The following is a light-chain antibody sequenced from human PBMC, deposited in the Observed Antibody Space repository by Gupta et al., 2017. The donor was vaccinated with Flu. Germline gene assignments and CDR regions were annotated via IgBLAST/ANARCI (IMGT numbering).Light chain of an antibody. J-gene: IGKJ4*01. CDR1: LDVRND. CDR2: GAT. V-gene: IGKV1-17*01. Sequence: DIHMTQSPSFLSASVGDRVSITCRASLDVRNDLGWYQQKPGKAPKRLIYGATSLQSGVPSRFSGSGSGTEFTLTISSLQPEDFATYYCLQHNSHPLTFGGGTKVEIK. CDR3: LQHNSHPLT.